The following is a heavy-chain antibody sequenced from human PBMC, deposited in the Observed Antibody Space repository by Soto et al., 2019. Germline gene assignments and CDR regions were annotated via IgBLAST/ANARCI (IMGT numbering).Heavy chain of an antibody. V-gene: IGHV1-18*04. Sequence: ASVQVSCKTSGYVFTSFGISWLQQAPGQGLEWMGWVRPYHGDTKYAEKLQGRVTMTQDTSTTTGYTELRGLRSDDTAVYYCVRRRFYDFWSPYYYFDNWGQGTQVTVSS. CDR3: VRRRFYDFWSPYYYFDN. D-gene: IGHD3-3*01. J-gene: IGHJ4*02. CDR2: VRPYHGDT. CDR1: GYVFTSFG.